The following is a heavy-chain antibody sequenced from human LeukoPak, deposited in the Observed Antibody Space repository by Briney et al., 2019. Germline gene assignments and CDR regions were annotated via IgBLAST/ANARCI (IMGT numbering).Heavy chain of an antibody. J-gene: IGHJ4*02. V-gene: IGHV3-7*01. CDR1: GFTFSNYW. D-gene: IGHD4-17*01. Sequence: GGSLRLSCAASGFTFSNYWMSWVRQAPGKGLEWVANIKQDASEIYYVGSVKGRFTISRDNAKNTLYLQMNSLRVEDTAVYYCAKSDGDFVGDYFDYWGQGTLVTVSS. CDR3: AKSDGDFVGDYFDY. CDR2: IKQDASEI.